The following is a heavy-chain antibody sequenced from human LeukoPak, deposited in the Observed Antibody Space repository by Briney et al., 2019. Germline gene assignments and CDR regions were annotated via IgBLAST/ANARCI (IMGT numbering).Heavy chain of an antibody. V-gene: IGHV3-23*01. CDR2: ISGSGGST. J-gene: IGHJ4*02. CDR1: GFNFRSYA. CDR3: AKDRHYYDSSGYYGLGY. Sequence: PGGSLRLSCAASGFNFRSYAMRWVRQAPGKGLEWVSAISGSGGSTYYADSVKGRFTISRDNSKNTLYLQMNSLRAEDTAVYSCAKDRHYYDSSGYYGLGYWGQGTLVTVSS. D-gene: IGHD3-22*01.